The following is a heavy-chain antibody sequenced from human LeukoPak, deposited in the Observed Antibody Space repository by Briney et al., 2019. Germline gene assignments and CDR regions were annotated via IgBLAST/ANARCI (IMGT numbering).Heavy chain of an antibody. CDR1: GGSISSYY. Sequence: TLSLTCTVSGGSISSYYWNWIRQPPGKALEWLARIDWDDDKYYSTSLKTRLTISKDTSKNQVVLAMTNMDPVDTATYYCARTYYYGSGSYYQGPYYFDYWGQGTLVPVSS. CDR3: ARTYYYGSGSYYQGPYYFDY. V-gene: IGHV2-70*11. J-gene: IGHJ4*02. CDR2: IDWDDDK. D-gene: IGHD3-10*01.